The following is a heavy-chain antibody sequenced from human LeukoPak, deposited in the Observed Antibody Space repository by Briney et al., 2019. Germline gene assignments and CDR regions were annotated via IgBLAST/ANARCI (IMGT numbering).Heavy chain of an antibody. V-gene: IGHV4-4*02. CDR3: ARDITGLYDY. J-gene: IGHJ4*02. CDR1: GGSISSSNW. Sequence: PSETLSLTCTVSGGSISSSNWWTWVRQPPGKGLEWIGEIYHSGSTNYSPSLKSRVTISVDKSNNHFSLNLSSVTAADTAVYYCARDITGLYDYWGQGTLVTVPS. CDR2: IYHSGST. D-gene: IGHD3-10*01.